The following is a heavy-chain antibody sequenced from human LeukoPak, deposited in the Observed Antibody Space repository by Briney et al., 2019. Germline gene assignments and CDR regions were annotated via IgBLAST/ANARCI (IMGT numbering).Heavy chain of an antibody. V-gene: IGHV3-23*01. Sequence: GGSLRLSCAASGFTFSSYAMSWVRQAPGKGLEWASAISGSGGSTYYADSVKGRFTISRDNSKNTLYLHMNNLRAEDTAVYYCANSPDGAFDYWGQGTLVTVSS. CDR2: ISGSGGST. J-gene: IGHJ4*02. CDR3: ANSPDGAFDY. CDR1: GFTFSSYA.